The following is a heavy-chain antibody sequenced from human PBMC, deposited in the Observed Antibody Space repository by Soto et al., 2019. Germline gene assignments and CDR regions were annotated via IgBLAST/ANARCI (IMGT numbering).Heavy chain of an antibody. CDR2: IRPYKGNT. J-gene: IGHJ3*02. CDR3: ARSQPVTTLSYDAFDI. D-gene: IGHD4-17*01. Sequence: GASVKVSCKASGYTFTSYGINWVRQGPGQGLEWMGWIRPYKGNTNYAQKLQGRVTMTTDTSTSTVYMELRSLRSDDTAVYYCARSQPVTTLSYDAFDIWGRGTVVTVSS. CDR1: GYTFTSYG. V-gene: IGHV1-18*01.